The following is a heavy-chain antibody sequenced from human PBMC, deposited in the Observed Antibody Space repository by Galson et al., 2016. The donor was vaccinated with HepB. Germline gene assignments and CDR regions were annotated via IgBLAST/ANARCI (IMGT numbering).Heavy chain of an antibody. Sequence: TLSLTCSVSGGSISSGDYYWTWIRQPPGKGLEWIGNIYDSGNTNYNTSLYGRVAISLDTSKTRFSLRLNSVTAAGTAVYYCARGRQCSGATCYPYKWLDPWGRGTQVIVSS. V-gene: IGHV4-30-4*01. J-gene: IGHJ5*02. CDR2: IYDSGNT. D-gene: IGHD2-15*01. CDR1: GGSISSGDYY. CDR3: ARGRQCSGATCYPYKWLDP.